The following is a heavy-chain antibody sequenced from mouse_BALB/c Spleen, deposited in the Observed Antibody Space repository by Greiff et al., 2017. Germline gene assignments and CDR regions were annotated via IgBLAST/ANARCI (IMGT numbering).Heavy chain of an antibody. Sequence: EVMLVESGGGLVKPGGSLKLSCAASGFTFSDYYMYWVRQTPEKRLEWVATISDGGSYTYYPDSVKGRFTISRDNAKNNLYLQMSSLKSEDTAMYYCARERGYDYGAWFAYWGQGTLVTVSA. V-gene: IGHV5-4*02. CDR2: ISDGGSYT. J-gene: IGHJ3*01. CDR1: GFTFSDYY. D-gene: IGHD2-4*01. CDR3: ARERGYDYGAWFAY.